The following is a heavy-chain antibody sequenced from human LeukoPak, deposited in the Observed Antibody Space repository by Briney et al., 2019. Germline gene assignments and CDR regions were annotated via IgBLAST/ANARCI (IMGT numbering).Heavy chain of an antibody. CDR3: ARSTSSEYDIYHFDY. J-gene: IGHJ4*02. V-gene: IGHV3-23*01. CDR2: ISDSGGNT. CDR1: GFAFSNCA. D-gene: IGHD3-9*01. Sequence: GGSLRLSCAASGFAFSNCAMSWVRQAPGKGLEWVSGISDSGGNTYYADSVKGRFTISRDNSKNTLYLQMNSLRAEDTAVYYCARSTSSEYDIYHFDYWGQGTLVTVSS.